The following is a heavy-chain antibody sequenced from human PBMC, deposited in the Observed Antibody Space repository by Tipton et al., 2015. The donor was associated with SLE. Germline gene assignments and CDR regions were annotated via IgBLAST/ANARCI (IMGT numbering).Heavy chain of an antibody. J-gene: IGHJ6*03. D-gene: IGHD2-15*01. CDR2: ISNSADST. V-gene: IGHV3-23*01. CDR1: GFTFNKFG. CDR3: AKSEDYYYYYMDV. Sequence: GSLRLSCAASGFTFNKFGMSWVRQAPGKGLEWVSTISNSADSTYYANSVRGRFTISRDNSRNTLYLQMNSLRAEDTAVYFCAKSEDYYYYYMDVWGKGTTVTVSS.